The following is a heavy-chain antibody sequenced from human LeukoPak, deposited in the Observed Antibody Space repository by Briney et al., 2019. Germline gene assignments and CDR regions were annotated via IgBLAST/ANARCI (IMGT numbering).Heavy chain of an antibody. V-gene: IGHV4-4*07. J-gene: IGHJ4*02. Sequence: LETLSLTCTVSGGSTSSYYWSWIRQPPGKGLEWIGRIYASGSTNYNPSLKSRVTMSVDTSKNQFSLKLSSVTAADTAVYYCAGRITGIDLAFDYWGQGTLVTVSS. CDR2: IYASGST. D-gene: IGHD1-20*01. CDR1: GGSTSSYY. CDR3: AGRITGIDLAFDY.